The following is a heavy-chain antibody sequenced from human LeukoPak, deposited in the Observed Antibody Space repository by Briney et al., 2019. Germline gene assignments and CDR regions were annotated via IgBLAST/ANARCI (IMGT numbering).Heavy chain of an antibody. V-gene: IGHV3-30-3*01. CDR3: ARSNYDFWSAPDN. J-gene: IGHJ4*02. D-gene: IGHD3-3*01. CDR2: ISYDGSNK. Sequence: PGGSLRLSCAASGFTFSSYAMHWVRQAPGKGLEWVAVISYDGSNKYYADSVKGRFTISRDNSKNTLYLQMNSLRAEDTAVYYCARSNYDFWSAPDNWGQGTLVTVSS. CDR1: GFTFSSYA.